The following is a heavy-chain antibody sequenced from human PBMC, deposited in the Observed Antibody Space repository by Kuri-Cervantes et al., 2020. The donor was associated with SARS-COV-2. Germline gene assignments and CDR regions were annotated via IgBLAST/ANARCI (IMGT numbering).Heavy chain of an antibody. CDR2: INHSGST. J-gene: IGHJ4*02. Sequence: GSLRLSCAVYGGSFSGYYWSWIRQPPGKGLEWIGEINHSGSTNYNPSLKSRVTISVDRSKNQFSLKLSSVTAADTAVYYCARVGYSSGRHDYWGQGTLVTVSS. D-gene: IGHD5-18*01. CDR3: ARVGYSSGRHDY. CDR1: GGSFSGYY. V-gene: IGHV4-34*01.